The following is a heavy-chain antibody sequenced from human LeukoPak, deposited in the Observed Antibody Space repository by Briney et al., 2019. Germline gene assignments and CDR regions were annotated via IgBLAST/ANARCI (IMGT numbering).Heavy chain of an antibody. CDR1: GFTFSSYW. D-gene: IGHD1/OR15-1a*01. J-gene: IGHJ4*02. CDR2: IRQDGSVQ. CDR3: LVTTRSRGFDY. V-gene: IGHV3-7*01. Sequence: GGSLRLSCAASGFTFSSYWMSWVRQAPGKGLEGVANIRQDGSVQNYVDSVKGRFTISRDNPKNSVYLQMSSLRAEDTAVYHCLVTTRSRGFDYWGQGTLVTVSS.